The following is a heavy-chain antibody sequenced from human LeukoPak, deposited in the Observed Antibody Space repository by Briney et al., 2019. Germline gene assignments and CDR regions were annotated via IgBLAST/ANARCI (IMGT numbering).Heavy chain of an antibody. CDR3: ARLTYGSGSYYN. CDR1: GGSFSGYY. V-gene: IGHV4-34*01. D-gene: IGHD3-10*01. Sequence: PSETLSLTCAVYGGSFSGYYWSWIRQPPGKGLEWIGEINHSGSTNYNPSLKSRVTISVDTSKNQFSLKLSSVTAADTAVYYCARLTYGSGSYYNWGQGTLVTVSS. CDR2: INHSGST. J-gene: IGHJ4*02.